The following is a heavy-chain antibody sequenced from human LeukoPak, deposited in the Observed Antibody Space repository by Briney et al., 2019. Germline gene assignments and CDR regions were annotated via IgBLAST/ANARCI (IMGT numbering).Heavy chain of an antibody. CDR3: LVVGFQGHFIY. V-gene: IGHV3-23*01. D-gene: IGHD2-15*01. CDR1: GFTFSSYA. J-gene: IGHJ4*02. CDR2: ITYSGGNT. Sequence: LSGGSLRLSCAASGFTFSSYAMSWVRQAPGKGLEWVSTITYSGGNTYYADSVKGRFTISRDNSKNTVSFQLSSLRVDVTAVYYCLVVGFQGHFIYWGPGAPVTVSP.